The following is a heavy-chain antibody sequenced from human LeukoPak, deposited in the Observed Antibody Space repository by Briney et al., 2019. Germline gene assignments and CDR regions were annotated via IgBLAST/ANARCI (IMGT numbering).Heavy chain of an antibody. CDR1: GFTSSDYD. J-gene: IGHJ4*02. CDR3: ARDHTAAGIIFDY. V-gene: IGHV3-21*01. CDR2: ISYLSSHV. D-gene: IGHD5-18*01. Sequence: GGSLRPSCSASGFTSSDYDMNWVRQAPGKGLEWVSSISYLSSHVYYGDSVKGRFIISRDNAKNSLHLQMNSLRAEDTAVYYCARDHTAAGIIFDYWGQGALVTVSS.